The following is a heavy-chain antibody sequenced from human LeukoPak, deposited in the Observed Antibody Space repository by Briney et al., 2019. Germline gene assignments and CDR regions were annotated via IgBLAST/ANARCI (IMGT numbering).Heavy chain of an antibody. Sequence: ASAKVSCKASGYTFTGYYMHWVRQAPGQGLEWMGWINPNSGGTNYAQKFQGRVTMTRDTSISTAYMELSRLRSDDTAVYYCARSRAVAGTVSFDYWGQGTLVTVSS. CDR1: GYTFTGYY. V-gene: IGHV1-2*02. CDR3: ARSRAVAGTVSFDY. CDR2: INPNSGGT. J-gene: IGHJ4*02. D-gene: IGHD6-19*01.